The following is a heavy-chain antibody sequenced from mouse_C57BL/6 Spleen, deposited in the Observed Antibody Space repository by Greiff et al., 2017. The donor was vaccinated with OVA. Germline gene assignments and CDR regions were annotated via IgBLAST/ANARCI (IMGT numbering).Heavy chain of an antibody. Sequence: QVQLKQPGAELVMPGASVKLSCKASGYTFTSYWMHWVKQRPGQGLEWIGEIDPSDSYTNYNQKFKGKSTLTVDKSSSTAYMQLSSLTSEDSAVYYCARSGDYGSSFFAYWGQGTLVTVSA. V-gene: IGHV1-69*01. CDR2: IDPSDSYT. CDR3: ARSGDYGSSFFAY. CDR1: GYTFTSYW. J-gene: IGHJ3*01. D-gene: IGHD1-1*01.